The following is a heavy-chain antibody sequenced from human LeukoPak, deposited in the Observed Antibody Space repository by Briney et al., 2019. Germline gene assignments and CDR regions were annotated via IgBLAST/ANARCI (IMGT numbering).Heavy chain of an antibody. CDR3: ARAYMTKRYYYYYMDV. CDR1: GGSISSYY. J-gene: IGHJ6*03. V-gene: IGHV4-59*12. D-gene: IGHD5-18*01. CDR2: IYYSGST. Sequence: PSETLSLTCTVSGGSISSYYWSWIRQPPGKGLEWIGYIYYSGSTNYNPSLKSRVTISVDTSKNQFSLKLSSVTAADTAVYYCARAYMTKRYYYYYMDVWGKGTTVTVSS.